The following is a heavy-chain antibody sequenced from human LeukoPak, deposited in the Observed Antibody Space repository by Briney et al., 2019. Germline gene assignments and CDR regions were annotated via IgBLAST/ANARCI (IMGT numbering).Heavy chain of an antibody. Sequence: ASVKVSCKVSGYTFTGYYMHWVRQAPGQGLEWMGWINPNSGGTNYAQKFQGRVTMTRDTSISTAYMELSRLRSDDTAVYYCARKISGSFIFDYWGQGTLVTVSS. J-gene: IGHJ4*02. D-gene: IGHD1-26*01. V-gene: IGHV1-2*02. CDR1: GYTFTGYY. CDR2: INPNSGGT. CDR3: ARKISGSFIFDY.